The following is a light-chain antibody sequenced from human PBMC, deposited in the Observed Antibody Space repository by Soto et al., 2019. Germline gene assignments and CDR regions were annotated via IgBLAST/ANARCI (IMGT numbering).Light chain of an antibody. CDR1: QSVSSNF. J-gene: IGKJ1*01. CDR3: QQYGSSPRT. Sequence: IVLTQSPGTLSLSPGERATLSCRASQSVSSNFLAWYQQKPGRAPRLLIYDSSNRATGMSDRFSGSGSGKDFTLTISRLQPEDFAVYYCQQYGSSPRTFGQGTKLEIK. V-gene: IGKV3-20*01. CDR2: DSS.